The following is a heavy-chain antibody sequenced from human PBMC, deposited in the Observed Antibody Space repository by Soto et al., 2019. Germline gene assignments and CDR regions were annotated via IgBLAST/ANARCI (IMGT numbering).Heavy chain of an antibody. CDR1: GFTFSDYY. D-gene: IGHD4-17*01. CDR2: ISSSGSTI. V-gene: IGHV3-11*01. Sequence: GGSLRLSCAASGFTFSDYYMSWIRQAPGKGLEWVSYISSSGSTIYYADSVKGRFTISRDNAKNSLYLQMNSLRAEDTAVYYCARDEGRSGDDPKASHMDVWGKGTTVTVSS. CDR3: ARDEGRSGDDPKASHMDV. J-gene: IGHJ6*03.